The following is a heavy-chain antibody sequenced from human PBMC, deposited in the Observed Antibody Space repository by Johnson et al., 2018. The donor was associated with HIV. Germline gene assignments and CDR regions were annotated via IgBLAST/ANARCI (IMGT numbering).Heavy chain of an antibody. D-gene: IGHD1-26*01. V-gene: IGHV3-49*03. CDR2: IRSKAYGGTT. CDR3: TTDRVGSGSHDAFDI. Sequence: VQLVESGGGLVQPGRSLRLSCTASGFTFGDYAMNWFRQAPGKGLEWVGFIRSKAYGGTTDYAASLKGRFTISRDDSKSIAYLQMNSLKTEDTAVYYCTTDRVGSGSHDAFDIWGQGTIVTVSS. CDR1: GFTFGDYA. J-gene: IGHJ3*02.